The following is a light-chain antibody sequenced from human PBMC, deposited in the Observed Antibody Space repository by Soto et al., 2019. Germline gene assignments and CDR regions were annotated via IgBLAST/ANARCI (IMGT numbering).Light chain of an antibody. CDR1: HNIVTY. CDR2: EAS. Sequence: DIHMAQSPPSLSASVGDRVPITCRASHNIVTYLNWYQQKAGKAPSLLIYEASHLQSGVPFRFFGSGSGTDFTLTIDNLQHEDSATYYCQQSHSTPPTFGPGTKLEIK. V-gene: IGKV1-39*01. J-gene: IGKJ2*01. CDR3: QQSHSTPPT.